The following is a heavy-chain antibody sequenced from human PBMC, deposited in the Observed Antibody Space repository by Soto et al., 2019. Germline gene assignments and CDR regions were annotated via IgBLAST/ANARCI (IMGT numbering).Heavy chain of an antibody. CDR3: AKSLYGNPGRRDAFDI. V-gene: IGHV3-21*01. J-gene: IGHJ3*02. CDR2: ISSSSSYI. D-gene: IGHD4-4*01. CDR1: GFTFSSYS. Sequence: GGSLRLSCAASGFTFSSYSMNWVRQAPGKGLEWVSSISSSSSYIYYADSVKGRFTISRDNAKNSLYLQMNSLRAEDTAVYYCAKSLYGNPGRRDAFDIWGQGTMVTVSS.